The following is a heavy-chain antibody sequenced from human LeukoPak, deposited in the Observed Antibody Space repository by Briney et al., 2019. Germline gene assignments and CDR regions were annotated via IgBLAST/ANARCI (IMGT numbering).Heavy chain of an antibody. J-gene: IGHJ6*03. CDR2: IKQDGSEK. Sequence: GGSLRLSCAASGFTFSSYWMSWVRQAPGKGLEWVANIKQDGSEKYYVDSVKGRFTISRDNAKNSLYLQMNSLRAEDTAVCYCARGPYYYYMDVWGKGTTVTISS. V-gene: IGHV3-7*04. CDR1: GFTFSSYW. CDR3: ARGPYYYYMDV.